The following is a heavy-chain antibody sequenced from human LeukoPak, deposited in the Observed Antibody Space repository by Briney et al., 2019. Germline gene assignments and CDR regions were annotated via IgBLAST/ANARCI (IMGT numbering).Heavy chain of an antibody. CDR1: GGSISSGGYY. V-gene: IGHV4-31*03. J-gene: IGHJ4*02. CDR2: IYYSGST. D-gene: IGHD3-22*01. Sequence: SETLSLTCTVSGGSISSGGYYWSWIRQHPGKGLEWIGYIYYSGSTYYNPSLKSRVTISVDTSKNQFSLKLSSVTAADTAVYYCARSYYYDSSGYYQIPPSRLDYWGQGTLVTVSS. CDR3: ARSYYYDSSGYYQIPPSRLDY.